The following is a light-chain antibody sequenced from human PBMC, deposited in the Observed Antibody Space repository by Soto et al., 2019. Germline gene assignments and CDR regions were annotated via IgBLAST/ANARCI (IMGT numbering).Light chain of an antibody. CDR3: QLWDSNSDHVV. J-gene: IGLJ2*01. Sequence: SYKLTQPPSVSVAPGQTARITCGGTNIGRKSVHWYQQKPGQAPVVVVYDDRDRPSGIPERFSGSNSGNTAALIISRVEAGDEADYYCQLWDSNSDHVVFGGGTKVTVL. CDR1: NIGRKS. V-gene: IGLV3-21*02. CDR2: DDR.